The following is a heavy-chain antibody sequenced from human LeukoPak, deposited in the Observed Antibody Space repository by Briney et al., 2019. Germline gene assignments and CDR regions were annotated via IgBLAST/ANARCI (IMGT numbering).Heavy chain of an antibody. V-gene: IGHV4-59*11. CDR2: IYYSGST. CDR1: GGSISSHY. Sequence: SETLSLTCTVSGGSISSHYWSWIRQPPGKGLEWIGYIYYSGSTKYNPSLKSRVTISVDTSESQFSLKLSSVPAADTAVYYCARLYDSSGYTNWLDPWGQGTLVTVSS. J-gene: IGHJ5*02. CDR3: ARLYDSSGYTNWLDP. D-gene: IGHD3-22*01.